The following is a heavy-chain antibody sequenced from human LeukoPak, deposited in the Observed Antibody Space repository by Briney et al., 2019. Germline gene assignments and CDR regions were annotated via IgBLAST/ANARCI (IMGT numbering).Heavy chain of an antibody. Sequence: ASVKVSCKASGYTFTSYYMHWVRQAPGQGLEWMGIINLSGGSTSYAQKFQGRVTMTRDTSTSTVYMELSSLRSEDTAVYYCASCLYYYYGMDVWGQGTTATVSS. J-gene: IGHJ6*02. V-gene: IGHV1-46*01. CDR3: ASCLYYYYGMDV. CDR2: INLSGGST. CDR1: GYTFTSYY.